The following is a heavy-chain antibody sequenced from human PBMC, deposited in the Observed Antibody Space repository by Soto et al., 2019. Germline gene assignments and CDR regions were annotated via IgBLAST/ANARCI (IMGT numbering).Heavy chain of an antibody. CDR3: SRFIMVGGWFDPNYYHGMDV. CDR1: GYTSSNYG. CDR2: ISGYNGNT. Sequence: QVQLVQSGAEVKKPGASVTVSCKTSGYTSSNYGINWVRQAPGQGLEWMGWISGYNGNTNYAQTVQGRVTMTTDTSTGTVYMELRSLKYDDTAIYYCSRFIMVGGWFDPNYYHGMDVWGQGTTVTVSS. J-gene: IGHJ6*02. V-gene: IGHV1-18*01. D-gene: IGHD6-19*01.